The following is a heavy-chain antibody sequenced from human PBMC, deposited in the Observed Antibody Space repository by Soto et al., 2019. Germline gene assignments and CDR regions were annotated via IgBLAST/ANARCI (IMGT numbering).Heavy chain of an antibody. J-gene: IGHJ6*02. D-gene: IGHD2-2*02. CDR3: TRYCPTASCYIRYGMDV. CDR1: GFTFSSYA. CDR2: ISGSGGTT. Sequence: EVQLLESGGGLVQPGGSLRLSCAASGFTFSSYAMTWVRQAPGKGLEWVSTISGSGGTTYYADSVRGRFTISRDNSKNTLYLQMNTLRAKATALYSCTRYCPTASCYIRYGMDVWGQGTTVTVSS. V-gene: IGHV3-23*01.